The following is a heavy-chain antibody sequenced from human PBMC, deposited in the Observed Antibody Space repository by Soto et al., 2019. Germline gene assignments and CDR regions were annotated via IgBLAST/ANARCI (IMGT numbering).Heavy chain of an antibody. V-gene: IGHV4-34*01. CDR1: GVPFRGHY. CDR3: GRVGNFLGGNWFDP. D-gene: IGHD4-4*01. CDR2: INNSGST. J-gene: IGHJ5*02. Sequence: SETLSLTCAVYGVPFRGHYWSWIRQPPGKGLEWIGEINNSGSTNYNPSLKSRVTISIDTSKSQFSLKLSSVTAADTAVYYCGRVGNFLGGNWFDPWGQGTLVTVSS.